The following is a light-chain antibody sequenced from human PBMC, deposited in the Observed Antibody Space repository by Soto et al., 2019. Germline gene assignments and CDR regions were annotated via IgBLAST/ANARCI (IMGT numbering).Light chain of an antibody. CDR3: CSYAGSSTLL. Sequence: QSALTQPASVSGSPGQSITVSCTGTSSYIGSYNLVSWYQHHPGKAPKLMIYAVSKRPSGVSSRFSGSKSGNTASLTISGLQAEDEADYFCCSYAGSSTLLFGGGTKVTVL. J-gene: IGLJ3*02. V-gene: IGLV2-23*02. CDR2: AVS. CDR1: SSYIGSYNL.